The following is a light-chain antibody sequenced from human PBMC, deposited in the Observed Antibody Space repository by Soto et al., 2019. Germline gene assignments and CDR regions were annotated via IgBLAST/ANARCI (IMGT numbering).Light chain of an antibody. CDR3: QQYGSSGT. V-gene: IGKV3-20*01. J-gene: IGKJ1*01. CDR1: QSVSSNY. Sequence: ESVLTQSPGTLSLSPGERATLSCRASQSVSSNYLAWYQQKPGQAPRLLIYGASTRATGIPGRFSGSGSGTDFTLTISRLEPEDSAVYYCQQYGSSGTFGQGTKVDIK. CDR2: GAS.